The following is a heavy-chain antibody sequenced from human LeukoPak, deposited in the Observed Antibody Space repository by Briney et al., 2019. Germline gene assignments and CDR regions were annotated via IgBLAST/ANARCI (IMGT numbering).Heavy chain of an antibody. CDR2: INPNSGGT. Sequence: ASVKVSCKASGYTFTGYYMHWVRQAPGQGLEWMGWINPNSGGTNYAQEFQGRVTMTRDTSISTAYMELSRLRSDDTAVYYCARPSYSGSSTLGDAFDIWGRGTMVTVSS. CDR1: GYTFTGYY. V-gene: IGHV1-2*02. D-gene: IGHD1-26*01. J-gene: IGHJ3*02. CDR3: ARPSYSGSSTLGDAFDI.